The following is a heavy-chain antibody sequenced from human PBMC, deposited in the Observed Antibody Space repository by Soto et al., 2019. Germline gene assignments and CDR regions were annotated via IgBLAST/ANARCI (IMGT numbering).Heavy chain of an antibody. D-gene: IGHD6-13*01. CDR2: INVGRGNL. CDR1: GKSFSNYA. Sequence: QVQLVQSGAEMSKPGASVKISCKASGKSFSNYAIHWVRQAPGQGLEGMGWINVGRGNLKYSERFQGKVTLTRDASASTAFMALRGLTSEDTAVYCCAGDEDAYSSSWGRFDFWGQGTPVTVSS. J-gene: IGHJ4*02. CDR3: AGDEDAYSSSWGRFDF. V-gene: IGHV1-3*01.